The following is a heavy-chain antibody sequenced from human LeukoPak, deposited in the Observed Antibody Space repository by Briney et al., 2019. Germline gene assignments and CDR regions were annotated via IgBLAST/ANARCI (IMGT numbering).Heavy chain of an antibody. Sequence: GGTLRLSCAASGFTFSSYGMSWVRQAPGKGLEWVSAISGSGGSTYYADSVKGRFTISRDNSKNTLYLQMNSLRAEDTAAYYCAKVYVWNEYYFDYWGQGTLVTVSS. CDR3: AKVYVWNEYYFDY. V-gene: IGHV3-23*01. CDR2: ISGSGGST. CDR1: GFTFSSYG. D-gene: IGHD1-1*01. J-gene: IGHJ4*02.